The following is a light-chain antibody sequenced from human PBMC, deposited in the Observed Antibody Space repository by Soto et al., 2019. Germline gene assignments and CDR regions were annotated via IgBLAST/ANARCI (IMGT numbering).Light chain of an antibody. CDR1: SSDVGGYTY. Sequence: QSALTQPASVSWAPRQQITISCTGASSDVGGYTYVSWYQQHPGKAPKRIIYEVNNRPSGVSHRFSGSKSGHTASLTISGLQAEDEADYYCCSYTGSSTLSVFGTGTKLTVL. J-gene: IGLJ1*01. V-gene: IGLV2-14*01. CDR3: CSYTGSSTLSV. CDR2: EVN.